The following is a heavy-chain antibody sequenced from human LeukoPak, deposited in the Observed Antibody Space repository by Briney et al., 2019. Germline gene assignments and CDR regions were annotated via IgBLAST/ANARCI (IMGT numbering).Heavy chain of an antibody. CDR1: GGSISSSSYY. V-gene: IGHV4-39*07. CDR2: IYYSGST. Sequence: PSETLSLTCTVSGGSISSSSYYWGWIRQPPGKGLEWIGSIYYSGSTYYNPSLKSRVTISVDTSKNRFSLKLSSVTAADTAVFYCARARAVAGYFDYWGQGTLVTVSS. CDR3: ARARAVAGYFDY. D-gene: IGHD6-19*01. J-gene: IGHJ4*02.